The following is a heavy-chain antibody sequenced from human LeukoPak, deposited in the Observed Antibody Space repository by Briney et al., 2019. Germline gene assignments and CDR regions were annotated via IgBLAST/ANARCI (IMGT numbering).Heavy chain of an antibody. D-gene: IGHD3-16*01. CDR1: GFTLSRFW. J-gene: IGHJ3*02. Sequence: PGGSLRLSCAAPGFTLSRFWMNWVRQAPGGGLEWGANIDQSGGRNNYVDSVKGRFTISRDNAKNSLFLEMSSLRADDTAVYFCARDVEGGTFDIWGQGTTVTVSS. CDR2: IDQSGGRN. CDR3: ARDVEGGTFDI. V-gene: IGHV3-7*05.